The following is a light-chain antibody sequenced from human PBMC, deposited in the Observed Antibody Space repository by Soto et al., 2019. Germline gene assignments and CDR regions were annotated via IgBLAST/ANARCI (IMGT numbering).Light chain of an antibody. Sequence: EIVMTQSPATLSVSPGERATLSCRASQSVSNNLPWYQQRPGQAPRLLIYGASTRATGIPARFSGSGSGTEFTLTIGSLQSEDFAVYYCQQYNNWPWTFGQRTKVQIK. V-gene: IGKV3-15*01. J-gene: IGKJ1*01. CDR2: GAS. CDR1: QSVSNN. CDR3: QQYNNWPWT.